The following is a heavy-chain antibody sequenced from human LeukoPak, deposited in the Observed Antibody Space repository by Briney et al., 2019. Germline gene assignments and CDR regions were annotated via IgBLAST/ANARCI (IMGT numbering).Heavy chain of an antibody. J-gene: IGHJ5*02. CDR1: GGSISSGGYY. Sequence: SETLSLTCTVSGGSISSGGYYWSWIRQPPGKGLEWIGYIYYSGSTNYNPSLKSRVTISVDTSKNQFSLKLSSVTAADTAVYYCARFEYSSSPESGLFDPWGQGTLVTVSS. V-gene: IGHV4-61*08. D-gene: IGHD6-6*01. CDR2: IYYSGST. CDR3: ARFEYSSSPESGLFDP.